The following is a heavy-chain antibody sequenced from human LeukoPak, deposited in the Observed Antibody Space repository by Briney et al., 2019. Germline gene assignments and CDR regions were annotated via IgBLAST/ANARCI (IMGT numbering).Heavy chain of an antibody. CDR2: IKQDGSEK. CDR1: GFPFSSYG. V-gene: IGHV3-7*01. J-gene: IGHJ4*02. Sequence: GGSLRLSCAASGFPFSSYGMTWVRQAPGKGLEWVANIKQDGSEKYYVDSVKGRFTISRDNAKNSLYLQMNSLRAEDTAVYYCSRDGYNLFFDYWGQGTLVTVSS. D-gene: IGHD5-24*01. CDR3: SRDGYNLFFDY.